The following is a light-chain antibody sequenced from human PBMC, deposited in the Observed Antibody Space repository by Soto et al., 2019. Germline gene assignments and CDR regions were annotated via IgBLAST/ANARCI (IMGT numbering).Light chain of an antibody. Sequence: EIVLTQSPGTLSLSPGERATLSCRASQSVSSSYLAWYQQKPGQAPRLLIYVASSRATDIPDRFSGSGSGTDFTLTINRLEPEDFAVYYCQQYGSSLGTFGPGTKVDIK. CDR2: VAS. CDR3: QQYGSSLGT. V-gene: IGKV3-20*01. J-gene: IGKJ3*01. CDR1: QSVSSSY.